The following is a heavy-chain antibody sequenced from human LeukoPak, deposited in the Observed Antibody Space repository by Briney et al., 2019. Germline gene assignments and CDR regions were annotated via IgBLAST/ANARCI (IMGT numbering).Heavy chain of an antibody. CDR3: ASSEKWFGESPRQH. CDR1: GFTFSSYG. Sequence: GRSLRLSCAASGFTFSSYGMHWVRQAPGKGLEWVAVISYDGSNKYYADSVKGRFTISRDNSKNTLYLQMNSLRAEDTAVYYCASSEKWFGESPRQHWGQGTLVTVSS. J-gene: IGHJ1*01. V-gene: IGHV3-30*03. CDR2: ISYDGSNK. D-gene: IGHD3-10*01.